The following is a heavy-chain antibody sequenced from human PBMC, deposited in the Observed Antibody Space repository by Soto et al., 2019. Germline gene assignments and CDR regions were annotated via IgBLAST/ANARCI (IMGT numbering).Heavy chain of an antibody. J-gene: IGHJ6*01. CDR3: ARGDCTGAYCYSWPFNYGVDV. Sequence: VQLVESGGGVVQPGGSLRLSCTTSGFTFNTYGMYWVRQAPGKGLEWVAIIWYDGSNKYYGDSVKGRFTISRDNSKNTLYLQMNSLRAEDTALYYCARGDCTGAYCYSWPFNYGVDVW. D-gene: IGHD2-15*01. V-gene: IGHV3-33*08. CDR2: IWYDGSNK. CDR1: GFTFNTYG.